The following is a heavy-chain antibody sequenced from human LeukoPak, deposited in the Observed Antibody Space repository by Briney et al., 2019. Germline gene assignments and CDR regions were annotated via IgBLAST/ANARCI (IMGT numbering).Heavy chain of an antibody. CDR3: ARDRSYYDSSGYSSGDY. J-gene: IGHJ4*02. Sequence: PGGSLRLSCAASGFTISSYEMNWVRQAPGKGLEWVSYISSSSSTIYYADSVKGRFTISRDNAKNSLYLQMNSLRAEDTAVYYCARDRSYYDSSGYSSGDYWGQGTLVTVSS. CDR1: GFTISSYE. D-gene: IGHD3-22*01. CDR2: ISSSSSTI. V-gene: IGHV3-48*01.